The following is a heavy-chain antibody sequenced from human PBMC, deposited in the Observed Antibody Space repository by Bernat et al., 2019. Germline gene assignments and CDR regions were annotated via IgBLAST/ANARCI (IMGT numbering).Heavy chain of an antibody. J-gene: IGHJ6*02. CDR2: ISSSSSYT. D-gene: IGHD6-19*01. Sequence: EVELEESGGGLVQPGGSLRLSCAASRFAFSGFEMNWVRQAPGKGLEWVSYISSSSSYTNYADSVKGRFTISRDNAKNSLYLQMNSLRAEDTAVYYCARDRSYSSGRYGLRGSGMDVWGQGTTVTVSS. CDR3: ARDRSYSSGRYGLRGSGMDV. V-gene: IGHV3-48*03. CDR1: RFAFSGFE.